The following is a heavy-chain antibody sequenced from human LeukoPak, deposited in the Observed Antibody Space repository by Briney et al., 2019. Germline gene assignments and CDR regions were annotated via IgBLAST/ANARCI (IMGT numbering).Heavy chain of an antibody. CDR3: ARDTVSYDFWSGYYKRYYYYYMDV. J-gene: IGHJ6*03. CDR1: GFSFSTYG. V-gene: IGHV3-7*01. Sequence: GGSLRLSCAASGFSFSTYGMHWVRQAPGKGLEWVANIKQDGSEKYYVDSVKGRFTISRDNAKNSLYLQMNSLRAEDTAVYYCARDTVSYDFWSGYYKRYYYYYMDVWGKGTTVTVSS. D-gene: IGHD3-3*01. CDR2: IKQDGSEK.